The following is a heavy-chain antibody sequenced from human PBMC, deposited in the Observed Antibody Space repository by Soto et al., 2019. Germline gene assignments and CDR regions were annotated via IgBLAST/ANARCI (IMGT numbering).Heavy chain of an antibody. J-gene: IGHJ4*02. CDR2: ISSNGGIT. CDR3: AKNQSPRYCSGGSCYSFDY. CDR1: GFTFSSYA. D-gene: IGHD2-15*01. Sequence: GSLRLSCAASGFTFSSYAMSWVRQAPGKGLEWVSIISSNGGITEYADSVKGRFTISRDNSKNSLYLQMNSLRAEDTAIYYCAKNQSPRYCSGGSCYSFDYWGQGTLVTVSS. V-gene: IGHV3-23*01.